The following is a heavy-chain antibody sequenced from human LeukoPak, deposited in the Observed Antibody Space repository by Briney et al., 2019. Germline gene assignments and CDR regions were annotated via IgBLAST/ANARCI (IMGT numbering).Heavy chain of an antibody. CDR2: ISVYNGNT. J-gene: IGHJ4*02. Sequence: ASVKVSCKASGYTFTSHGITWVRQAPGQGLEWMGWISVYNGNTNYAQKLQGRVTMTTDTSTSTAYMELRSLRSDDTAVYYCARVPLVWGSRRYFDYWGQGTLVTVSS. V-gene: IGHV1-18*01. CDR1: GYTFTSHG. D-gene: IGHD3-10*01. CDR3: ARVPLVWGSRRYFDY.